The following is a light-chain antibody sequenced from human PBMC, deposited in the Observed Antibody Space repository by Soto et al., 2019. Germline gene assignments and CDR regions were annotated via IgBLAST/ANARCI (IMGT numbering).Light chain of an antibody. CDR3: SSYSSNNILSYV. V-gene: IGLV2-14*03. CDR2: EVN. J-gene: IGLJ1*01. Sequence: QSALTQPASVSGAPGQSITISCTGTSNDVGGYKYVSWYQQRPGTAPKLIMFEVNNRPSGVSDRFSGSRSANTASLTISGLQAQDEAEYYCSSYSSNNILSYVFGTGTKLTVL. CDR1: SNDVGGYKY.